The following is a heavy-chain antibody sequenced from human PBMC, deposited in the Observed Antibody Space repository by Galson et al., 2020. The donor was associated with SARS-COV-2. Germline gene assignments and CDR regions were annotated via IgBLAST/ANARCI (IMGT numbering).Heavy chain of an antibody. V-gene: IGHV3-23*01. CDR2: ISGDGANT. D-gene: IGHD3-22*01. CDR1: GFTFRNYV. CDR3: AKVIQRYYYDTRGYADYFDY. Sequence: GGSLRLSCAASGFTFRNYVMYWVRQAPGKGLEWVSIISGDGANTDYADSVKGRFTISRDYSRNSLYLQMNTLRAEDTAVYFCAKVIQRYYYDTRGYADYFDYWGQGTLVTVSS. J-gene: IGHJ4*02.